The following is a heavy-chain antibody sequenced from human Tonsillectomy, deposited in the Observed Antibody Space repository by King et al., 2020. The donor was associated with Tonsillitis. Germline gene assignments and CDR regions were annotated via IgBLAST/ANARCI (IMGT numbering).Heavy chain of an antibody. J-gene: IGHJ4*02. CDR2: ISSSGSFT. CDR3: ARDSNTGYDVDY. D-gene: IGHD5-12*01. Sequence: VQLVESGGGLVKPGGSLRLSCAASGFTFSDFYMSWIRQAPGKGLEWVSYISSSGSFTNYADSVRGRFTISRDNAKNSLYLQMTSLRAEDTAVYYCARDSNTGYDVDYWGQGTLVTVSS. V-gene: IGHV3-11*06. CDR1: GFTFSDFY.